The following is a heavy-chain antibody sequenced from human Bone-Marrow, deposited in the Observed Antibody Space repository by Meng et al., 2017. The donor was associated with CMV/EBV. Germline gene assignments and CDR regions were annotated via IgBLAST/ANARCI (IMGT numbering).Heavy chain of an antibody. CDR3: ASITYYYDSSGVH. J-gene: IGHJ4*02. D-gene: IGHD3-22*01. CDR2: ISSSGTTI. Sequence: GGSLRLSCAASGFTFSDYYMSWIRQAPGKGLEWISYISSSGTTIYYADSVKGRFTISRDNARESLYLQMNSLRAEDTAVYYCASITYYYDSSGVHWGQGTLVTVSS. CDR1: GFTFSDYY. V-gene: IGHV3-11*04.